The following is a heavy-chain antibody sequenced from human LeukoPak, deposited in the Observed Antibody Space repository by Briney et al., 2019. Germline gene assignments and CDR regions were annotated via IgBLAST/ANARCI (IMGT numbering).Heavy chain of an antibody. CDR1: GGSISSYY. CDR3: ARLSPYLGSGSSAFPDDF. CDR2: ISYSGST. V-gene: IGHV4-59*05. D-gene: IGHD3-10*01. Sequence: SETLSLTCTVSGGSISSYYGSWIREPAGGGLEWIGSISYSGSTFYNPSLKSRFTISVDTSENQFSLKLSSLTAADTAVFYCARLSPYLGSGSSAFPDDFWGQGTLVTV. J-gene: IGHJ4*02.